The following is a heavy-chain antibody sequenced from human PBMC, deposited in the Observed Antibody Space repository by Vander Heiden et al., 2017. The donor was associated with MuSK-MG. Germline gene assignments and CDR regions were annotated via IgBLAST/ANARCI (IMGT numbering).Heavy chain of an antibody. V-gene: IGHV4-59*01. CDR2: IYYSGST. CDR1: GGSINSYY. Sequence: QVQLQESGPGLVKPSETLSLTCPVSGGSINSYYWSWIRQSPGKGLEWIGYIYYSGSTNYNPSLKSRVIISVDTSKNQFSLRLSSVTAADTAQYYCARGRASWYDWFDPWGQGTLVTVSS. J-gene: IGHJ5*02. D-gene: IGHD6-13*01. CDR3: ARGRASWYDWFDP.